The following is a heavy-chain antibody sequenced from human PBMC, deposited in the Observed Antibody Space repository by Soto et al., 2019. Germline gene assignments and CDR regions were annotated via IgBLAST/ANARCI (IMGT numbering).Heavy chain of an antibody. CDR1: GGTFSSYA. V-gene: IGHV1-69*13. CDR2: IIPIFGTA. J-gene: IGHJ3*02. CDR3: ARDEMLDSLATTRAFDI. Sequence: GASVKVSCKASGGTFSSYAISWVRQAPGQGLEWMGGIIPIFGTANYAQKFQGRVTITADESTSTAYMELSSLRSEDTAVYYCARDEMLDSLATTRAFDIWGQGTMVTVSS. D-gene: IGHD2-8*01.